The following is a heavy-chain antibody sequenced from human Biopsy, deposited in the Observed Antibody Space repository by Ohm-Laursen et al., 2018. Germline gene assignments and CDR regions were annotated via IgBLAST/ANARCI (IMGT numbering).Heavy chain of an antibody. J-gene: IGHJ1*01. D-gene: IGHD4-23*01. CDR3: ARGSNEYGGLYFPH. V-gene: IGHV4-59*11. CDR2: ISHTGYT. CDR1: GGSSTGHY. Sequence: TLSLTCTVSGGSSTGHYWTWIRQPPGKGLEWIGHISHTGYTSYKSSLKSRVTISLDTSRKHFPLRLTSLAAADTAVYYCARGSNEYGGLYFPHWGQGTLVTVSS.